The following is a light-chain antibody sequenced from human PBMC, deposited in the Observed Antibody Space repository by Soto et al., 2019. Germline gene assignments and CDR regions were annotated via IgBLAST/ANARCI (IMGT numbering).Light chain of an antibody. V-gene: IGLV2-14*03. CDR3: SSYTSSDTYV. Sequence: HSALTQPASVSGSPGQSITISCTGTSSDVGGYNYVSWYQHHPGKAPKLMISSVSSRPSGVSNRFSGSKSGNTASLTISGLQPEDEADYYCSSYTSSDTYVFGTGTKLTVL. CDR1: SSDVGGYNY. J-gene: IGLJ1*01. CDR2: SVS.